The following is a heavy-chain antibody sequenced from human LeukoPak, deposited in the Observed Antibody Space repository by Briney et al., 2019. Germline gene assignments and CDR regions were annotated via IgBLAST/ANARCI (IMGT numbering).Heavy chain of an antibody. CDR1: GFTFSSYW. CDR2: IKQDGSEK. CDR3: AKDRLNYYDRSPKDY. D-gene: IGHD3-22*01. J-gene: IGHJ4*02. Sequence: GGSLRLSCAASGFTFSSYWMSWVRQAPGKGLEWVANIKQDGSEKYYVDSVKGRFTISRDNSKNTLYLQMNSLRAEDTAVYYCAKDRLNYYDRSPKDYWGQGTLVTVSS. V-gene: IGHV3-7*03.